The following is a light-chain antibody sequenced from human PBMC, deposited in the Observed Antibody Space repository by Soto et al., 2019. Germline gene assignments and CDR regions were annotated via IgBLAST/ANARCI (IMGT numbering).Light chain of an antibody. J-gene: IGKJ1*01. Sequence: DIQMTQSPSSLSASVGDRVTITCRASQGISNYLAWYQQKPGKVPELLISAASALQSGVPCRFSGSGSGTEFTLTISSLQPEDVATYYCQKYNSAPAFGQGTRVEIK. CDR1: QGISNY. V-gene: IGKV1-27*01. CDR3: QKYNSAPA. CDR2: AAS.